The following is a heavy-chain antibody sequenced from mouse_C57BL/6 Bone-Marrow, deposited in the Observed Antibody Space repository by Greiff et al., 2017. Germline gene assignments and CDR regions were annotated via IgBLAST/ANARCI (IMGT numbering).Heavy chain of an antibody. V-gene: IGHV1-54*01. CDR3: ARPNWDALYFDY. J-gene: IGHJ2*01. Sequence: VQRVESGAELVRPGTSVKVSCKASGYAFTNYLIEWVKQRPGQGLEWIGVINPGRGGTKYNEQFTGKATLTADKSSSTAYMQLSSLTSDDSAVYFCARPNWDALYFDYWGQGTTLTVSS. D-gene: IGHD4-1*01. CDR2: INPGRGGT. CDR1: GYAFTNYL.